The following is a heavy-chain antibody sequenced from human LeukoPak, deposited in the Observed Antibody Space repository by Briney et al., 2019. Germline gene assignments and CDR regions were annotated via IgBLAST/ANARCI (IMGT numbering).Heavy chain of an antibody. V-gene: IGHV3-11*06. CDR1: GFTFSDYY. J-gene: IGHJ6*02. CDR3: ARDFVSSSWYYSLSYYYYGMDV. D-gene: IGHD6-13*01. Sequence: GGSLRLSCAASGFTFSDYYMSWIRQAPGKGLEWVSYISSSSSCTNYADSVKGRFTISRDNAKNSLYLQMNSLRAEDTAVYYCARDFVSSSWYYSLSYYYYGMDVWGQGTTVTVSS. CDR2: ISSSSSCT.